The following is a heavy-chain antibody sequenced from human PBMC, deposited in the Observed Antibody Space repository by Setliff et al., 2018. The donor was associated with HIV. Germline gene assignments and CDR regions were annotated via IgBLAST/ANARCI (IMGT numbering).Heavy chain of an antibody. CDR3: ARVRYCSGGSCYGGEYWFDP. CDR2: VTHSGST. V-gene: IGHV4-34*01. J-gene: IGHJ5*02. D-gene: IGHD2-15*01. CDR1: GGSFSGYY. Sequence: PSETLSLTCAVYGGSFSGYYWSWIRQPPGKGLEWIGEVTHSGSTNYNPSLKSRVTISVDTSKNQFSLKLSSVTAADTAVYYCARVRYCSGGSCYGGEYWFDPWGQGTLVTVSS.